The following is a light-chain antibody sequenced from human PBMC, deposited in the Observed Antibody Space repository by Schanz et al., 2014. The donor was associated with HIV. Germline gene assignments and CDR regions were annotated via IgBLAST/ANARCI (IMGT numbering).Light chain of an antibody. J-gene: IGLJ1*01. CDR1: SSDVGGYNY. V-gene: IGLV2-14*01. Sequence: QSALTQPASVSGSPGQSITISCTGTSSDVGGYNYVSWYQQHPGKAPKLMIYDVSYRPSGVSNRFSGSKSDNTASLTISGLQAEDEADYYCSSYSYSSSLVFGAGTKLTVL. CDR2: DVS. CDR3: SSYSYSSSLV.